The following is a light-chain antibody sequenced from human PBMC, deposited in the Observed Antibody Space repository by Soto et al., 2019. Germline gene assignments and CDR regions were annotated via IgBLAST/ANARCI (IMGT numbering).Light chain of an antibody. V-gene: IGKV3-11*01. J-gene: IGKJ5*01. Sequence: EVVMTQSPVTLSVSPGGRATLSCRASQSVSSNYLAWYQQKPGQAPRLLIYDASNRATGIPARFSGSGSGTDFTLNISSLEPEDFAVYYCQQRNNWPAISFGQGTRLEIK. CDR3: QQRNNWPAIS. CDR1: QSVSSNY. CDR2: DAS.